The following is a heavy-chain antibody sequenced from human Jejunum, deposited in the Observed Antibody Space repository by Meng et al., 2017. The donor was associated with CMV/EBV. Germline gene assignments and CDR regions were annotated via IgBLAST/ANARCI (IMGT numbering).Heavy chain of an antibody. V-gene: IGHV4-4*07. CDR3: AREESVGIAVTGTFDY. J-gene: IGHJ4*02. Sequence: QLQASGSCMGKPSKTPSLTCTVSHCSISSTFWIWIRQPAGKGLEWIGRIYSSGSTFYNPSLKSRVTMSVDTSKNQFSLSLASVTAADTAIYFCAREESVGIAVTGTFDYWGQGILVTVSS. CDR1: HCSISSTF. D-gene: IGHD6-19*01. CDR2: IYSSGST.